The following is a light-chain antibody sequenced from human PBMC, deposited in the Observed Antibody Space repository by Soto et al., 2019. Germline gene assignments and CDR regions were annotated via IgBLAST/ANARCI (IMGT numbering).Light chain of an antibody. J-gene: IGKJ5*01. V-gene: IGKV4-1*01. Sequence: DIALTQSPASLALSLGERATMNCQSSPSVFYSSYNKSYLAWYQVKPGRPPKLLFSWASTRESGVPDRFSGSGSGTDFTLTISSLQAEDVAVYYCQQYYSTLITFGQGTRREIK. CDR1: PSVFYSSYNKSY. CDR3: QQYYSTLIT. CDR2: WAS.